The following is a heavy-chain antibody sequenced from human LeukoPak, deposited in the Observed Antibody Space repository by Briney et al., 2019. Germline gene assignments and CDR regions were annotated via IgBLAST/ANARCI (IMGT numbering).Heavy chain of an antibody. V-gene: IGHV3-30-3*02. Sequence: PGRSLRLSCAASGFTFSSYAMHWVRQAPGKGLEWVAVISYDGSNKYYADSVKGRFTISRDQSKNTLYMQMNSLRAEDTAVYYCAKNRVTNYYYYGMDVWGQGTTVTVSS. CDR2: ISYDGSNK. D-gene: IGHD4-17*01. J-gene: IGHJ6*02. CDR3: AKNRVTNYYYYGMDV. CDR1: GFTFSSYA.